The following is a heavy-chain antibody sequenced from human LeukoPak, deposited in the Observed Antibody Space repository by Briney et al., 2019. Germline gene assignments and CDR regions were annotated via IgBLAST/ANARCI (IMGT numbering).Heavy chain of an antibody. CDR1: GVSFSSYY. J-gene: IGHJ4*02. CDR3: ARVNYDSSGYFDY. CDR2: IYYSGST. Sequence: SETLSLTCTVSGVSFSSYYWTWIRQPPGKGLEWIGYIYYSGSTNKNPSLNSRVTMSIDTSKKQFSLKLSSVTAADTAVYYCARVNYDSSGYFDYWGQGTLVTVYS. D-gene: IGHD3-22*01. V-gene: IGHV4-59*01.